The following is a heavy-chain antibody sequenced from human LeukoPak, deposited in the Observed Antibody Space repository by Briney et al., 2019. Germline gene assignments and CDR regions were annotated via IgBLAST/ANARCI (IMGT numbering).Heavy chain of an antibody. J-gene: IGHJ4*02. CDR1: RFAFSNYG. Sequence: PGGSLRLSCAVSRFAFSNYGMSWVRQAPGKGLEWVSAISGSGGSTYYADSVKGRFTISRDNSKNTLYLQMNSLRAEDTALYYCARDTAAALDYWGQGILVTVSS. V-gene: IGHV3-23*01. CDR2: ISGSGGST. CDR3: ARDTAAALDY. D-gene: IGHD6-13*01.